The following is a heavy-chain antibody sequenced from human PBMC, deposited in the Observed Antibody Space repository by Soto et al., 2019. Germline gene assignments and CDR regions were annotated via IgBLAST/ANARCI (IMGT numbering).Heavy chain of an antibody. Sequence: QVQLVQSGAEVKRPGSSVKVSCKASGDTFSFYSINWVRQAPGLGLEWMGRVNPILSLSNYAQRFQGRVTMTADKSTRTAYIVISSLRSEDTAIYYCATSYGSGYRAFDYWGQGAQVIVSS. V-gene: IGHV1-69*02. CDR2: VNPILSLS. D-gene: IGHD3-10*01. CDR1: GDTFSFYS. J-gene: IGHJ4*02. CDR3: ATSYGSGYRAFDY.